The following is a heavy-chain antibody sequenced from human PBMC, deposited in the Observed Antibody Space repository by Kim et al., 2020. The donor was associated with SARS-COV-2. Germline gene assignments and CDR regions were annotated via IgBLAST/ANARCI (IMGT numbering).Heavy chain of an antibody. J-gene: IGHJ4*02. D-gene: IGHD2-21*01. CDR3: ARDRVVVASSGFDS. Sequence: AQKFQGRVTLTTDTSTRTAYMELRSLTSDDTAIYYCARDRVVVASSGFDSWGQGTLVTVS. V-gene: IGHV1-18*01.